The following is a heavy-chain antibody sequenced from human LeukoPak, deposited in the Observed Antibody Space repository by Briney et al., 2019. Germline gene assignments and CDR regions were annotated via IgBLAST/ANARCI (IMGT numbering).Heavy chain of an antibody. CDR2: IYYSGST. V-gene: IGHV4-31*03. CDR3: AREGLAAAGYSY. CDR1: GGSISSGGYY. D-gene: IGHD6-13*01. Sequence: PQTLSLTCTVSGGSISSGGYYWSWIRQHPGKGLEWIGYIYYSGSTYYNPSLKSRVTISVDTSKNQFSLKLSSVTAADTAVYYCAREGLAAAGYSYWGQGTLVTVSS. J-gene: IGHJ4*02.